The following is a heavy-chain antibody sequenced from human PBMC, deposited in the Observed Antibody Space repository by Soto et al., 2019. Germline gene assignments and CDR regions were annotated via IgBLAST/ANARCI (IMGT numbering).Heavy chain of an antibody. J-gene: IGHJ4*02. CDR3: ARWSSAFDY. CDR2: LSQTATAI. CDR1: GFTFSDYY. Sequence: QVQVVESGGGLVKPGGSLRLSCVASGFTFSDYYMGWVRQAPGKGLEWVSYLSQTATAIHYADSVRGRFTISRDNAKNSLYLEMSSLRAEDTAMYYRARWSSAFDYWGQGTLVTVSS. V-gene: IGHV3-11*01.